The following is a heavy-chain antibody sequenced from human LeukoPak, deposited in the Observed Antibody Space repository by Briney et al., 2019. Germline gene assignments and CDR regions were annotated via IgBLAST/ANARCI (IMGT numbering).Heavy chain of an antibody. J-gene: IGHJ5*02. D-gene: IGHD4-11*01. CDR2: IILIFGTA. V-gene: IGHV1-69*13. Sequence: AASVKVSCKASGGTFSSYAISWVRQAPGQGLEWMGGIILIFGTANYAQKFQGRVTITADESTSTAYMELSSLRSEDTAVYYCARTTVSRGWWFDPWGQGTLATVSS. CDR3: ARTTVSRGWWFDP. CDR1: GGTFSSYA.